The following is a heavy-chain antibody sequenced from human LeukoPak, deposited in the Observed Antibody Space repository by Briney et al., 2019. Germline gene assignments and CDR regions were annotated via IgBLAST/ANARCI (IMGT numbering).Heavy chain of an antibody. J-gene: IGHJ6*03. Sequence: GGSLRLSCEASGFSFGGFAMSWVRQPPGKGLEWVSTISGSGGSTFDADSVKGRFTISRDDSNNTLFLQMNSLRPEDTAVFYCARAGGAWSRTHYYYYMDVWGRGTTVTVSS. D-gene: IGHD1/OR15-1a*01. CDR3: ARAGGAWSRTHYYYYMDV. CDR1: GFSFGGFA. CDR2: ISGSGGST. V-gene: IGHV3-23*01.